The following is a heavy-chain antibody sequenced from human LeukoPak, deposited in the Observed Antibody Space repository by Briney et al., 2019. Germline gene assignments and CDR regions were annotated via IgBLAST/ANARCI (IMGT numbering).Heavy chain of an antibody. D-gene: IGHD3-22*01. V-gene: IGHV3-23*01. CDR1: GFYFRDHW. J-gene: IGHJ6*02. Sequence: GGSLRLSCAASGFYFRDHWMDWVRQAPGKGLEWVSRIDDSGVIRSYADSVKGRFTISRDNSKMTLTLQMNSLRAEDTAVYYCAKRLKRNYYYHYAMDVWGQGTTVTVSS. CDR2: IDDSGVIR. CDR3: AKRLKRNYYYHYAMDV.